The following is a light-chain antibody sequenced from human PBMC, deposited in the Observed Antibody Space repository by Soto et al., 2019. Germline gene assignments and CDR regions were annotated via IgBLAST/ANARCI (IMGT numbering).Light chain of an antibody. Sequence: EVVLTQSPATLSVSPGEGATLSCRASQSVSGNLAWYQQKPGQAPRLLIYGTSIRATGVPARFSGGGSGTEFTLTISGLQSEDFAVYYCQQYNNWPLITFGQGTRLEIK. CDR1: QSVSGN. CDR3: QQYNNWPLIT. CDR2: GTS. V-gene: IGKV3-15*01. J-gene: IGKJ5*01.